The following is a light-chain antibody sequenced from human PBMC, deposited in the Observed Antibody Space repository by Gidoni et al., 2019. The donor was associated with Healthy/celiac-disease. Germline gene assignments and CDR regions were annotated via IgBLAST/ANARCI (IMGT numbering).Light chain of an antibody. V-gene: IGKV3-15*01. CDR2: GAS. J-gene: IGKJ4*01. CDR3: QQYNNWPPLT. CDR1: QSVSSN. Sequence: EIVMTQSPATLSVSPGERATLACRASQSVSSNLAWYQPKPGQAPRLLIYGASTRATGIPARFSGSGSGTEFTLTISSLQSEDFAVYYWQQYNNWPPLTFGGGTKVEIK.